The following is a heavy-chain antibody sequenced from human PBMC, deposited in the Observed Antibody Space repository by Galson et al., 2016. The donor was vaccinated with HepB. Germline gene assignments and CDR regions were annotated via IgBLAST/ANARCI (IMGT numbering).Heavy chain of an antibody. J-gene: IGHJ4*02. V-gene: IGHV5-51*01. CDR3: SRRPPVTGRSGXYFDS. Sequence: QSGAEVKKPGESLKISCKGSGYSLSSYWIGWVRQMPGKGLEWMGIISPGDSDTRYSPSFQGQVTISVDKAINTAYMQWSSLKASDSGIYYCSRRPPVTGRSGXYFDSWGQGTLVTVSS. CDR1: GYSLSSYW. CDR2: ISPGDSDT. D-gene: IGHD4-11*01.